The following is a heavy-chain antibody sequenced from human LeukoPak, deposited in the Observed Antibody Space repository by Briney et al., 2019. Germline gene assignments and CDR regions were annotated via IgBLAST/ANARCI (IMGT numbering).Heavy chain of an antibody. D-gene: IGHD6-19*01. CDR3: ARDAGGWGYYFDY. CDR1: GFTFSSYW. J-gene: IGHJ4*02. Sequence: GGSLRLSCAASGFTFSSYWISWVRQAPGKGLEGVANIKQDGSEKYYVDSVKGRFTISRDNAKNSLYLQMNSLRAEDTAVYYCARDAGGWGYYFDYWGQGTLVTVSS. V-gene: IGHV3-7*04. CDR2: IKQDGSEK.